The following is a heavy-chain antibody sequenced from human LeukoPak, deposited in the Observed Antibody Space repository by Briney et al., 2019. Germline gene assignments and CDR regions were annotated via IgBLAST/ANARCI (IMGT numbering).Heavy chain of an antibody. CDR1: GFTFGSYS. J-gene: IGHJ6*02. V-gene: IGHV3-21*04. CDR3: ARAGSMDV. Sequence: GGSLRLSCTASGFTFGSYSLNWVRQAPGKGLEWVSSVSTGSNYIYHADSVKGRFTISRDNDKNSLYLQMNSLRAEDTAVYYCARAGSMDVWGQGTTVTVSS. CDR2: VSTGSNYI.